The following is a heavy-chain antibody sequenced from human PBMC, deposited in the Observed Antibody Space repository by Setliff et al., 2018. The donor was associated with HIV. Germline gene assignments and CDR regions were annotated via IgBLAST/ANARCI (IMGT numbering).Heavy chain of an antibody. D-gene: IGHD6-6*01. J-gene: IGHJ4*02. V-gene: IGHV3-74*01. CDR3: ARLPQDVRSSIDF. CDR2: INVDGSSI. CDR1: GFTFTDYW. Sequence: SGGSLRLSCAASGFTFTDYWMHWVRQVPGQGLVWVSRINVDGSSISYADSVKGRFTISRDNAKNTLFLQMNSLRAEDTAVYYCARLPQDVRSSIDFWGQGTLVTV.